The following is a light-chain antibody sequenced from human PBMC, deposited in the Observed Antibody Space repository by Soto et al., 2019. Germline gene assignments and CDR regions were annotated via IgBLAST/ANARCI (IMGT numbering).Light chain of an antibody. J-gene: IGKJ5*01. CDR2: DSS. Sequence: EIVLTQSPGTLSLSPGERATLSCRASQSVNIYLAWYQQKPGQAPRLLIYDSSHRATGIPARFSGSGSGTDFTLTISSLEPEDFAVYYCQQRSKWPPDFGQGTRLEIK. CDR3: QQRSKWPPD. V-gene: IGKV3-11*01. CDR1: QSVNIY.